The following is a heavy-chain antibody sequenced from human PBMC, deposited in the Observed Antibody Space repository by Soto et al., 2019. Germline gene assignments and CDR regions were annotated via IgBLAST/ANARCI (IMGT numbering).Heavy chain of an antibody. Sequence: EVQLVESGGGLVKPGGSLRLSCAASGFTFSSYSMNWVRQAPGKGLEWVSSISSSSSYIYYADSVKGRFTISRDNAKNSLYLQMNSLRAEDTAVYYCARDPTNWNDVEWFDPWGQGTLVTVSS. CDR2: ISSSSSYI. V-gene: IGHV3-21*01. CDR3: ARDPTNWNDVEWFDP. D-gene: IGHD1-1*01. CDR1: GFTFSSYS. J-gene: IGHJ5*02.